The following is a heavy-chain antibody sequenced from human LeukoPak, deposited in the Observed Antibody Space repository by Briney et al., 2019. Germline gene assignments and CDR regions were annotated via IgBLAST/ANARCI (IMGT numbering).Heavy chain of an antibody. V-gene: IGHV3-7*05. CDR2: IRQDGSEK. D-gene: IGHD3-3*01. CDR3: ARLSTVDFWSPFDY. Sequence: PGGSLRLSCAASGFTFRNYWMSWVRQAPGKGLEWVANIRQDGSEKNYVDSVKGRFTISRDGAKTSLYLQMNSLRAEDTALYYCARLSTVDFWSPFDYWGQGTLVTVSS. CDR1: GFTFRNYW. J-gene: IGHJ4*02.